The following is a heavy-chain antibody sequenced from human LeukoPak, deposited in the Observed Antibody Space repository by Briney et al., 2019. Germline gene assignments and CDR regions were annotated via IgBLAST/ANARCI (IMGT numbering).Heavy chain of an antibody. CDR2: IKQDGSEK. CDR1: GFTLSSYW. CDR3: ARVFGYDSSGYYPDAFDI. V-gene: IGHV3-7*01. D-gene: IGHD3-22*01. Sequence: GGSLRLSCAASGFTLSSYWMTWVRQAPGKGLEWVANIKQDGSEKYYVDSVKGRFTISRDNAKNSLYLQMNSLRVEDTAVYYCARVFGYDSSGYYPDAFDIWGQGTMVTVSS. J-gene: IGHJ3*02.